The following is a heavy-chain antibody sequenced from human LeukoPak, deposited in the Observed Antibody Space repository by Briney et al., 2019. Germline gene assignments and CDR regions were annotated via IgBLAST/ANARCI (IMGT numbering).Heavy chain of an antibody. Sequence: ASVKVSCKASGYTFTGYYMHWVRQAPGQGLEWMGWINPNSGGTNYAQKFQGRVTMTRDTSISTAYMELSRLRSDDTAMYYCARDGGFGELPDYWGQGTLVTVSS. V-gene: IGHV1-2*02. CDR3: ARDGGFGELPDY. D-gene: IGHD3-10*01. CDR2: INPNSGGT. CDR1: GYTFTGYY. J-gene: IGHJ4*02.